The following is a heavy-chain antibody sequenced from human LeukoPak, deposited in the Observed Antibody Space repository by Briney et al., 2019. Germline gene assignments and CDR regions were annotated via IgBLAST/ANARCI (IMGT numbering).Heavy chain of an antibody. CDR1: GFTLSSYS. J-gene: IGHJ4*02. D-gene: IGHD5-18*01. CDR3: ARARYSYGTVDY. CDR2: ISSSSSYI. V-gene: IGHV3-21*01. Sequence: GSLRLSCAASGFTLSSYSMNLVRQAPGKGLEWVSSISSSSSYIYYADSVKGRFTISRDNAKNSLYLQMNSLRAEDTAVYYCARARYSYGTVDYWGQGTLVTVSS.